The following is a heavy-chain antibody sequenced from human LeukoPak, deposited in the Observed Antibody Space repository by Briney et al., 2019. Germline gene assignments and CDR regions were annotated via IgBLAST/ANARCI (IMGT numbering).Heavy chain of an antibody. CDR1: GGSFSGYY. CDR3: ARGPRDVRYCSSTSCFNWLDP. CDR2: INHSGST. J-gene: IGHJ5*02. D-gene: IGHD2-2*01. V-gene: IGHV4-34*01. Sequence: SETLSLTCAVYGGSFSGYYWSWIRQPPGKGLEWIGEINHSGSTNYNPSLKSRDTISVDTSKNQFSLKLSSVTAADTAVYYCARGPRDVRYCSSTSCFNWLDPWGQGTLVTVSS.